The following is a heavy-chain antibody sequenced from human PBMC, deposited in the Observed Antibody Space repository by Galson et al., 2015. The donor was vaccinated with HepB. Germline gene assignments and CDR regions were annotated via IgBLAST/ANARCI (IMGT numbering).Heavy chain of an antibody. D-gene: IGHD3-9*01. CDR3: ATLERYDILTGYYRNWFDP. CDR1: GYTLTELS. J-gene: IGHJ5*02. V-gene: IGHV1-24*01. Sequence: SVKVSCKVSGYTLTELSMHWVRQAPGKGLEWMGGFDPEDGETIYAQKFQGRVTMTEDTSTDTAYMELSSLRSEDTAVYYCATLERYDILTGYYRNWFDPWGQGTLVTVSS. CDR2: FDPEDGET.